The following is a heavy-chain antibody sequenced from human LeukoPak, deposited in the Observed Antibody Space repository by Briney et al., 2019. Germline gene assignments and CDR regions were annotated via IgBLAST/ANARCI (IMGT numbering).Heavy chain of an antibody. D-gene: IGHD3-10*01. CDR2: VYYSGST. V-gene: IGHV4-30-4*01. CDR3: ARLVRGADYFDP. J-gene: IGHJ5*02. Sequence: DPSETLSLTCTVSGASISSGNYYWSWIRQSPGKGLEWIGFVYYSGSTFYNPSHKSRFTISVDTSKTQFSLQVTSVTAADTAIYYCARLVRGADYFDPWGQGTLVTVSS. CDR1: GASISSGNYY.